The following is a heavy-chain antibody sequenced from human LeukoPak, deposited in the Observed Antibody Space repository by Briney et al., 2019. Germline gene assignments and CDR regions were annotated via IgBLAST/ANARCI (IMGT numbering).Heavy chain of an antibody. Sequence: SETLSLTCSVSGGSISSGNYYWSWTRQPAGKGLEWIGQIYTSGTTSYNPSLRSRITISLDTSKNQFSLKLSSMTAADTAVYYCAREFAPWGQGTLVTVSS. V-gene: IGHV4-61*09. CDR2: IYTSGTT. CDR3: AREFAP. J-gene: IGHJ5*02. CDR1: GGSISSGNYY.